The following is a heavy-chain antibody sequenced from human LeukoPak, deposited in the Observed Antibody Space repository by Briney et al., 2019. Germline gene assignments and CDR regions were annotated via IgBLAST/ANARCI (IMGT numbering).Heavy chain of an antibody. CDR2: LDRKEGKK. CDR1: GYSLSELS. CDR3: ARGSTFAQMSYYFDY. V-gene: IGHV1-24*01. Sequence: LWASVKVSCKVSGYSLSELSVHWVRQAPGKGLEWMGGLDRKEGKKSLAQKFQGRLTVTADTSTNTAYVELSRLTSDDTAVYYCARGSTFAQMSYYFDYWGQGTLVTVSS. J-gene: IGHJ4*02. D-gene: IGHD5/OR15-5a*01.